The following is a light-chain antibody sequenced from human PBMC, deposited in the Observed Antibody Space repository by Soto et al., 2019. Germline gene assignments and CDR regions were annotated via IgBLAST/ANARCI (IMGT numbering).Light chain of an antibody. Sequence: QSVLTQPASVSGSPGQSITISCTGTSSDVGGYNYVSWYQQHPGKAPKLMIYEVSNRPSGVSNRFSGSKSGNTASLRISGLQAEDEADYYCSSYTSSSTPYVFGTGTKLTVL. CDR3: SSYTSSSTPYV. CDR2: EVS. J-gene: IGLJ1*01. V-gene: IGLV2-14*01. CDR1: SSDVGGYNY.